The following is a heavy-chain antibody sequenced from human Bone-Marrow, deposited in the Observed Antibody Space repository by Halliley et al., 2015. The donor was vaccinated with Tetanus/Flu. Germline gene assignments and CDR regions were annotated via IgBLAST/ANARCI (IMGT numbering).Heavy chain of an antibody. J-gene: IGHJ2*01. V-gene: IGHV3-48*02. CDR2: ISTPSSTI. Sequence: YISTPSSTIDPADSVKGRFTISRDNAKTSLYLQMNSLRDEDTAVYYCARDQDGNYKTGWYYDLWGRGTLVTVSS. CDR3: ARDQDGNYKTGWYYDL. D-gene: IGHD4-17*01.